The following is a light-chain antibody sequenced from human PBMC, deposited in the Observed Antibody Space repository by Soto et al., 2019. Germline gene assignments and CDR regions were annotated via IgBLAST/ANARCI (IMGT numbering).Light chain of an antibody. CDR1: SSDVGGYNY. Sequence: QSALTQPASVSGSPGQSITISCTGTSSDVGGYNYVSWYQQYPGKAPKLMIYDVSNRPSGVSNRFSGSKSGNTASLTISGLQGEDEADYYCSSHTSSTPYVFGTGTKVTVL. CDR2: DVS. V-gene: IGLV2-14*01. CDR3: SSHTSSTPYV. J-gene: IGLJ1*01.